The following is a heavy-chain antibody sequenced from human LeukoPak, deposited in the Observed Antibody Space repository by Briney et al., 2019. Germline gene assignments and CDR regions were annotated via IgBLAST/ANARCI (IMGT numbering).Heavy chain of an antibody. J-gene: IGHJ6*02. Sequence: SVKVSCKASGGTFSSYAIIWVRQAPGQGLEWMGGIIPIFGTANYAQKFQGRVTITADESTSTAYMELSSLRSEDTAVYYCASRRGYSGYDYGGDYYYGMDVWGQGTTVTVSS. D-gene: IGHD5-12*01. CDR1: GGTFSSYA. CDR2: IIPIFGTA. V-gene: IGHV1-69*13. CDR3: ASRRGYSGYDYGGDYYYGMDV.